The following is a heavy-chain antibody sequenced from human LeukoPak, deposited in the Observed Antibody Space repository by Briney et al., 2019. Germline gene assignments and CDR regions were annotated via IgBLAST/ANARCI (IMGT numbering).Heavy chain of an antibody. CDR1: GGSISSYY. J-gene: IGHJ4*02. D-gene: IGHD6-19*01. CDR3: ARVTIAVAGQGIDY. V-gene: IGHV4-34*01. Sequence: PSETLSLTCTVSGGSISSYYWNWIRQPPGKGLEWIGEINHSGSTNYNPSLKSRVTISVDTSKNQFSLKLSSVTAADTAVYYCARVTIAVAGQGIDYWGQGTLVTVSS. CDR2: INHSGST.